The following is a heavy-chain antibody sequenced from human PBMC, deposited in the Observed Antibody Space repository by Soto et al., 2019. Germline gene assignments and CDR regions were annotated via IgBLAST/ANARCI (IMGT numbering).Heavy chain of an antibody. CDR2: INTGNGNA. CDR3: ARGKQQLAD. D-gene: IGHD6-13*01. V-gene: IGHV1-3*04. Sequence: QVQLLQSGPEVKKPAASVKVACKASGYTFTTYAMHWVRQAPGQSPEWMGWINTGNGNAKYSQEFQGRVTITRDTSASTKYMEVSSLRSEDTAVYYCARGKQQLADWGQGTLVTVSS. J-gene: IGHJ4*02. CDR1: GYTFTTYA.